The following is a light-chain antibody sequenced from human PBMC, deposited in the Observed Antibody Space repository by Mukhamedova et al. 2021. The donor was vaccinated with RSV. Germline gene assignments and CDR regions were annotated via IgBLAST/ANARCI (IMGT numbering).Light chain of an antibody. J-gene: IGLJ1*01. V-gene: IGLV1-47*01. CDR1: NSNIGSTY. Sequence: SGSNSNIGSTYVYWYQQLPGTAPKLLIYKNNQRPSGVPNRFSGSKSGTSAYLAISGLRSEDEADYYCAAWDDRLSAHVSGTGTKV. CDR3: AAWDDRLSAHV. CDR2: KNN.